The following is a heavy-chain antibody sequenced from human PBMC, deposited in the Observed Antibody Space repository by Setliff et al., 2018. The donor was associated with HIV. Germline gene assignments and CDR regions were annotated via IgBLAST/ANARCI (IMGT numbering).Heavy chain of an antibody. CDR1: GGSISSANYY. V-gene: IGHV4-30-4*08. CDR3: AREVDVVTTSDAFDI. CDR2: IYYNGNAY. D-gene: IGHD2-21*02. Sequence: KPSETLSLTCTVSGGSISSANYYRSWIRQPPGKGLEWIGYIYYNGNAYYYNPSLKSRTTISLDTSMNQFSLKLTSGTAADTAVCYCAREVDVVTTSDAFDIWGQGTMVTVSS. J-gene: IGHJ3*02.